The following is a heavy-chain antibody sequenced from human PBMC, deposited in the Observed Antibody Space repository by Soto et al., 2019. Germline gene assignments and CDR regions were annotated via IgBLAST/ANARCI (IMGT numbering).Heavy chain of an antibody. V-gene: IGHV1-69*13. J-gene: IGHJ6*02. CDR2: IIPIFGTA. D-gene: IGHD6-6*01. CDR1: GYTFTSYD. CDR3: ARGTTASIAARPRLYYYGMDV. Sequence: SVKVSCKASGYTFTSYDINWVRQATGQGLEWMGGIIPIFGTANYAQKFQGRVTITADESTSTAYMELSSLRSEDTAVYYCARGTTASIAARPRLYYYGMDVWGQGTTVTVSS.